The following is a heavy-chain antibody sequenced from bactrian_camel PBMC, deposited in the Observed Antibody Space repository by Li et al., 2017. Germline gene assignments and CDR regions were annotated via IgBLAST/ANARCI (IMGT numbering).Heavy chain of an antibody. CDR2: IGADGNT. CDR1: GGVSDYS. J-gene: IGHJ4*01. Sequence: VQLVESGGGSVQAGGSLRLSCTASGGVSDYSMGWFRQSPGKKREGVAAIGADGNTSYLGSVKGRFTISKDDAKNTLYLQMNNLKPEDTAMYYCAATGRPIEIAIQALGVIGVADNYWGQGTQVTVS. D-gene: IGHD3*01. V-gene: IGHV3S53*01. CDR3: AATGRPIEIAIQALGVIGVADNY.